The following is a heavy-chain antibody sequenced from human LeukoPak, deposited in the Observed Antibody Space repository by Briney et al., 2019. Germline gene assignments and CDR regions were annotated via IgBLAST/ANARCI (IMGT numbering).Heavy chain of an antibody. J-gene: IGHJ4*02. V-gene: IGHV3-23*01. CDR1: GFTFASYA. Sequence: GGSLRPSCAASGFTFASYAMSWVRQAPGKGLEWVSIISGSGGSTYYVDSVKGRFTISRDNSKNTLYLQMNSLRAEDTAVYYCAKHQNKGFDYWGQGTLVTVSS. CDR3: AKHQNKGFDY. CDR2: ISGSGGST.